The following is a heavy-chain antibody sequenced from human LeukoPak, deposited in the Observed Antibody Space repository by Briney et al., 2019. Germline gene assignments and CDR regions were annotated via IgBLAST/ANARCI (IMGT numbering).Heavy chain of an antibody. CDR1: GFTFSSYS. V-gene: IGHV3-21*01. J-gene: IGHJ6*02. D-gene: IGHD2-8*01. CDR3: ARDRHCSNGVCHNSPGMDV. CDR2: ISSSSSYI. Sequence: PGGSLRLSCAASGFTFSSYSMNWVRQAPGKGLEWVSSISSSSSYIYYADSVKGRFTISRDNAKNSLYLQMNSLRAEDTAVYYCARDRHCSNGVCHNSPGMDVWGQGTTVTVSS.